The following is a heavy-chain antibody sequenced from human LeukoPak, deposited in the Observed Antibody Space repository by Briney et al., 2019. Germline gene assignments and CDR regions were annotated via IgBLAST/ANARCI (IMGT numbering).Heavy chain of an antibody. D-gene: IGHD3-16*01. CDR2: ISGGGGST. Sequence: GGSLRLSCAASGFTFSSYAMSWVRQAPGKGLEWVSAISGGGGSTYYADSVKGRFTISRDNSKNTLYLQMNSLRAEDTAVYYCAKFRGRTPDGPFDYWGQGTLVTVSS. CDR1: GFTFSSYA. V-gene: IGHV3-23*01. J-gene: IGHJ4*02. CDR3: AKFRGRTPDGPFDY.